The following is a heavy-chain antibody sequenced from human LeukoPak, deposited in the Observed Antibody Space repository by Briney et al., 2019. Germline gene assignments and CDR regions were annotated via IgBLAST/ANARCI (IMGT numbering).Heavy chain of an antibody. J-gene: IGHJ3*02. CDR3: ARFMAAAGYDAFDI. Sequence: SSETLSLTRTVSGGSISSYYWSWIRQPPGKGLEWIGYIYYSGSTNYNPSLKSRVTISVDTSKNQFSLKLTSVTAADTAVYYCARFMAAAGYDAFDIWGQGTMVTVSS. D-gene: IGHD6-13*01. CDR2: IYYSGST. V-gene: IGHV4-59*01. CDR1: GGSISSYY.